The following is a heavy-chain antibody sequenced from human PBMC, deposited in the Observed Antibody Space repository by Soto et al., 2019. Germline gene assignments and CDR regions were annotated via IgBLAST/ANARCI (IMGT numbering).Heavy chain of an antibody. J-gene: IGHJ3*02. CDR2: IRSKANSYST. CDR1: GFTFSGSA. V-gene: IGHV3-73*01. D-gene: IGHD6-19*01. Sequence: GGSLRLSCAASGFTFSGSAMHWVRQASGKGLEWVGRIRSKANSYSTAYAASVKGRFTISRDDSKNTAYLQMNSLKTEDTAVNYCTRRRQWLVGDDAFDIWGQGTMVTVSS. CDR3: TRRRQWLVGDDAFDI.